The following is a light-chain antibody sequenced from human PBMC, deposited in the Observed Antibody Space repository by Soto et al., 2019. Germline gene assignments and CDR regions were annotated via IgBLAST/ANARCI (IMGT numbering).Light chain of an antibody. J-gene: IGKJ4*01. CDR1: QSVSTF. Sequence: EIVLTQSPATLSLSPGERATLSCRTSQSVSTFLAWFQLKPGQAPRLLIYGASIRAAGIPARFSGSGSGTDFTLTISGLRPQHFATSSCQQYNSYSPTLTFGGGTKVDIK. V-gene: IGKV3-15*01. CDR3: QQYNSYSPTLT. CDR2: GAS.